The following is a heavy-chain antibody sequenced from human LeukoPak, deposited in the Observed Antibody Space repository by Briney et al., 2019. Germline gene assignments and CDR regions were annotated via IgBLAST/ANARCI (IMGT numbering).Heavy chain of an antibody. CDR1: GGSISSYY. Sequence: SETLSLTCTVSGGSISSYYWSWIRQPAGKGLEWIGRIYTSGSTNYNPSLKSRVTMSVDTSKKQFSLKLSSVTAADTAVYYCARTRYSSEGSYYYYMDVWGKGTTVTVSS. CDR3: ARTRYSSEGSYYYYMDV. V-gene: IGHV4-4*07. CDR2: IYTSGST. J-gene: IGHJ6*03. D-gene: IGHD6-25*01.